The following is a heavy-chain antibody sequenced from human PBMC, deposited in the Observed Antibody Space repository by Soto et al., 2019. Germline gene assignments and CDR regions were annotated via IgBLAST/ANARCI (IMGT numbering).Heavy chain of an antibody. J-gene: IGHJ4*02. Sequence: QVQLVQSGAEVKKPGASVKVSCKASGYTFTDYGITWVRQAPGQGLEWMGWISPHNDNTDYAQKFQGRVTMTTDISTTTAYMELRSLRSDDTAVFYCARGVSGYPFDHWGQGTLVTVSS. CDR1: GYTFTDYG. V-gene: IGHV1-18*01. CDR3: ARGVSGYPFDH. D-gene: IGHD3-3*01. CDR2: ISPHNDNT.